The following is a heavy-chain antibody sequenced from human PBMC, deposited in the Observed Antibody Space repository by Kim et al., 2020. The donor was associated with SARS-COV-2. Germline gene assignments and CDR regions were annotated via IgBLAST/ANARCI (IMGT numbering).Heavy chain of an antibody. CDR2: ISAYNGNT. J-gene: IGHJ3*02. Sequence: ASVKVSCKASGYTFTSYGISWVRQAPGQGLEWMGWISAYNGNTNYAQKLQGRVTMTTDTSTSTAYMELRSLRSDDTAVYYCERRHCSSTSCPGFDAFDIWGQGKMVTVSS. CDR1: GYTFTSYG. V-gene: IGHV1-18*01. CDR3: ERRHCSSTSCPGFDAFDI. D-gene: IGHD2-2*01.